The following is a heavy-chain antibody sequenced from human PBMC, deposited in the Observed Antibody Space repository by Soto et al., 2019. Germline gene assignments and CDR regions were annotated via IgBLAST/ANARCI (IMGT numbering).Heavy chain of an antibody. J-gene: IGHJ4*02. CDR2: IRNKANSYTT. Sequence: VQLVESGGGLVQPGGSLRLSCATSGFTFSDHFMDWVRQAPGKGLEWVGRIRNKANSYTTEYAASVKGRFTISRDDSKDSLVRQRNSLKTEDTAVYYCARDSRGAGDYWGQGTLVTVSS. CDR3: ARDSRGAGDY. CDR1: GFTFSDHF. V-gene: IGHV3-72*01.